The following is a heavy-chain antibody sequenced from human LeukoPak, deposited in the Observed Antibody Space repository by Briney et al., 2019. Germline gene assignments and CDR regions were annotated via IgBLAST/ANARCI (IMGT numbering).Heavy chain of an antibody. CDR1: GGSISSYY. V-gene: IGHV4-4*07. D-gene: IGHD6-19*01. CDR2: IYTSGST. CDR3: AKLYSSGWYFDY. J-gene: IGHJ4*02. Sequence: SETLSLTCTVSGGSISSYYWSWIRQPAGKGLEWIGRIYTSGSTNYNPSLKSRVTMSVDTSKNQFSLKLSSVTAADTAVYYCAKLYSSGWYFDYWGQGTLVTVSS.